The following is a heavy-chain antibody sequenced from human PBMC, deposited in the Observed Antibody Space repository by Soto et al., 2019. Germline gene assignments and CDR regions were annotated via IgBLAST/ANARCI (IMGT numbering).Heavy chain of an antibody. CDR1: GYTFTSYG. V-gene: IGHV1-18*04. Sequence: ASVKVSCKASGYTFTSYGISWVRQATGQGLEWMGWISAYNGNTNYAQKLQGRVTMTTDTSTSTAYMELRSLRSDDTAVYYCARDLPHYYGSGSYLTPIINYYYYYGMDVWGQGTTVTVSS. CDR2: ISAYNGNT. J-gene: IGHJ6*02. CDR3: ARDLPHYYGSGSYLTPIINYYYYYGMDV. D-gene: IGHD3-10*01.